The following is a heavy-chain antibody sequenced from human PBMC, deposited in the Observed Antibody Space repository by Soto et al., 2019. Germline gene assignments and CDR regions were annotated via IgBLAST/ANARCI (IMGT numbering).Heavy chain of an antibody. CDR2: IDPSDSYT. CDR3: ASDIVVVVAATGAFDI. V-gene: IGHV5-10-1*01. J-gene: IGHJ3*02. Sequence: GESLKISCKGSGYSFTSYWISWVRQMPGKGLEWMGRIDPSDSYTNYSPSFQGHVTISADKSISTAYLQWSSLKASDTAMYYCASDIVVVVAATGAFDIWGQGTMVTVSS. D-gene: IGHD2-15*01. CDR1: GYSFTSYW.